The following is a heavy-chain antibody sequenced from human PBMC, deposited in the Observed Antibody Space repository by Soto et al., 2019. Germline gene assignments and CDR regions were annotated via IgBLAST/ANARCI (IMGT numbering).Heavy chain of an antibody. D-gene: IGHD3-10*01. CDR3: VKEPTPRGLWGSGSPGGDWYFDY. CDR1: GFTFSSYA. Sequence: PGGSLRLSCSASGFTFSSYAMHWVRQAPGKGLEYVSAISSNGGSTYYADSVKGRFTISRDNSKNTLYLQMSSLRAEDTAVYYCVKEPTPRGLWGSGSPGGDWYFDYWGQGTLVTVSS. CDR2: ISSNGGST. J-gene: IGHJ4*02. V-gene: IGHV3-64D*08.